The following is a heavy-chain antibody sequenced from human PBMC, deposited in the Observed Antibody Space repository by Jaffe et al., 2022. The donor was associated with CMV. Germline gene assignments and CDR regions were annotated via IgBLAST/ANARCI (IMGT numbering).Heavy chain of an antibody. J-gene: IGHJ6*02. V-gene: IGHV3-21*01. CDR3: ARDKVPSWFGEVLGNGMDV. Sequence: EVQLVESGGGLVKPGGSLRLSCAASGFTFSSYSMNWVRQAPGKGLEWVSSISSSSSYIYYADSVKGRFTISRDNAKNSLYLQMNSLRAEDTAVYYCARDKVPSWFGEVLGNGMDVWGQGTTVTVSS. CDR1: GFTFSSYS. CDR2: ISSSSSYI. D-gene: IGHD3-10*01.